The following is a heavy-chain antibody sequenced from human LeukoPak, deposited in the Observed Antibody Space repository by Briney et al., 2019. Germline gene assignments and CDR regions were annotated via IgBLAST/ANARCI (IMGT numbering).Heavy chain of an antibody. CDR3: ASPPRYCSGGSCLDY. D-gene: IGHD2-15*01. V-gene: IGHV4-39*01. CDR2: IYYSGST. J-gene: IGHJ4*02. Sequence: SETLSLTCTVSGGSISSSSYYWGWIRQPPGEGLEWIGSIYYSGSTYYNPSLKSRVTISVDTSKNQFSLKLSSVTAADTAVYYCASPPRYCSGGSCLDYWGQGTLVTVSS. CDR1: GGSISSSSYY.